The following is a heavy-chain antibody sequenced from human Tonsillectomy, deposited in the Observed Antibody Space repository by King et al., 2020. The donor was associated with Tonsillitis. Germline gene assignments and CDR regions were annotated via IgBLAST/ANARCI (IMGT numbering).Heavy chain of an antibody. V-gene: IGHV4-31*03. CDR1: GGSISSGGYY. CDR3: ARDVVTTVFRPVAVGLDY. Sequence: QLQESGPGLVKPSQTLSLTCTVSGGSISSGGYYWSWIRQYPGKGLEWIGYIYYSGSTYYNPSLKSRVTISVDTSKNQFSLKLSSVTAADTAVYYCARDVVTTVFRPVAVGLDYWGQGTLVTVSS. D-gene: IGHD4-17*01. CDR2: IYYSGST. J-gene: IGHJ4*02.